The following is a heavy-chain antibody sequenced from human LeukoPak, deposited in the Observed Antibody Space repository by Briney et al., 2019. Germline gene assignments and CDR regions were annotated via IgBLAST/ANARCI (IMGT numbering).Heavy chain of an antibody. CDR1: GVTFSTYA. CDR2: ISGSVANT. V-gene: IGHV3-23*01. D-gene: IGHD3-9*01. CDR3: AKERAGYPNPYSFAY. J-gene: IGHJ4*02. Sequence: GGSLRLSCAASGVTFSTYAMSWVRQAPGKGLEGVAAISGSVANTYYADTVRGGFTISKENSKNTLYLQMNSLRAADTAVYYCAKERAGYPNPYSFAYWSQGTLVTVSS.